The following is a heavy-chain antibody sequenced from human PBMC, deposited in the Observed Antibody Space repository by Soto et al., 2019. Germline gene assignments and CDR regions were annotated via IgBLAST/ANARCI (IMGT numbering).Heavy chain of an antibody. CDR2: VNHGGRT. Sequence: QVQVQQWGAGLLKPSETLSLICAVYGDSFSGYFWSWIRQSPGKGPEWIGEVNHGGRTNYNPSLESRVTISVDTSKKQFVLQMTSVTAADTAVYYCARGREQWLKSGPFDFWGQGSLVAVSS. V-gene: IGHV4-34*02. D-gene: IGHD6-19*01. CDR3: ARGREQWLKSGPFDF. J-gene: IGHJ5*01. CDR1: GDSFSGYF.